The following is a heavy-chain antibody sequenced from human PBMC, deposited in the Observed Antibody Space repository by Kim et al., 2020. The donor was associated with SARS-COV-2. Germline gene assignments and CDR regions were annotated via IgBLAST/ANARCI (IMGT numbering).Heavy chain of an antibody. CDR2: TSYYGTVQ. D-gene: IGHD5-12*01. CDR1: GFTFRDYG. J-gene: IGHJ4*02. CDR3: AKDQNEGYNHLSPHY. V-gene: IGHV3-30*18. Sequence: GGSLRLSCTASGFTFRDYGMHWVRQAPGKGLEWVAVTSYYGTVQHYADSVEGRFTVSRDNTDNTLHLEMSSLTTEDTAVYYCAKDQNEGYNHLSPHYWGQGTLVTVSS.